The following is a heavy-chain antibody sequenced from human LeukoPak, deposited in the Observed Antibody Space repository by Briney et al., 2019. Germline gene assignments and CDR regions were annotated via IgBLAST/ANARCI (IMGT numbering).Heavy chain of an antibody. J-gene: IGHJ4*02. CDR3: ARDRITGTSNFDY. Sequence: GGSLRLSCAASGFTFSSYAMHWVRQAPGKGLEWVAVISYDGSNKYYADSVRGRFTISRDNSKNTLYLQMNSLRAEDTAVYYCARDRITGTSNFDYWGQGTLVTVSS. CDR2: ISYDGSNK. D-gene: IGHD1-7*01. CDR1: GFTFSSYA. V-gene: IGHV3-30-3*01.